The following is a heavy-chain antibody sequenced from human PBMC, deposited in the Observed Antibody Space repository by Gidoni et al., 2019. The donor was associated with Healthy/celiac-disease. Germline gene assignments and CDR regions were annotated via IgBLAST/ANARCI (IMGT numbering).Heavy chain of an antibody. Sequence: EVKKPGSSVKVSCKASGGTFSSYAISWVRQAPGQGLEWMGGIIPIFGTANYAQKFQGRVTITADKSTSTAYMELSSLRSEDTAVYYCARSKWELGPLYFHYWGQGTLVTVSS. CDR2: IIPIFGTA. CDR3: ARSKWELGPLYFHY. V-gene: IGHV1-69*06. J-gene: IGHJ4*02. CDR1: GGTFSSYA. D-gene: IGHD1-26*01.